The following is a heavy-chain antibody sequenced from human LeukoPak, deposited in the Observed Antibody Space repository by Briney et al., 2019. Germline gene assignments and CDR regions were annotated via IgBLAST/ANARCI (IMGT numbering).Heavy chain of an antibody. CDR3: ASGDLYYYDSSGIYYFDY. D-gene: IGHD3-22*01. Sequence: SVKVSCKASGGTFSSYAISWVRQAPGQGLEWMGGIIPIFGTANYAQKFKGRVTITADDSMSTAYMELSSLRFEDTAVYYCASGDLYYYDSSGIYYFDYWGQGTLVTVSS. CDR1: GGTFSSYA. J-gene: IGHJ4*02. V-gene: IGHV1-69*13. CDR2: IIPIFGTA.